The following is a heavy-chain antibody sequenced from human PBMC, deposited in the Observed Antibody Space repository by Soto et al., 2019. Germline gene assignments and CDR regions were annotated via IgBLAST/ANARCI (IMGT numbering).Heavy chain of an antibody. J-gene: IGHJ4*02. CDR3: ARLITMMAPYFDY. Sequence: KPSETLSLTCTVSGGSISSGGYYWSWIRQHPGKGLEWIGYIYYSGSTYYNPSLMSRVTISVDTSKNQFSLKLSSVTAADTAVYYCARLITMMAPYFDYWGQGTLVTVSS. D-gene: IGHD3-22*01. V-gene: IGHV4-31*03. CDR1: GGSISSGGYY. CDR2: IYYSGST.